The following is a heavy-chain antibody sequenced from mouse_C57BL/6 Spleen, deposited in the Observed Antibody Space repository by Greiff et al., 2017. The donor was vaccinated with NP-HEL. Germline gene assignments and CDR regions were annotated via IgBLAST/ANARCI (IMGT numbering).Heavy chain of an antibody. V-gene: IGHV5-17*01. CDR3: ARVYYGPYFDY. D-gene: IGHD1-1*01. Sequence: EVKLVESGGGLVKPGGSLKLSCAASGFTFSDYGMHWVRQAPEKGLEWVAYISSGSSTIYYADNVKGRFTISRDNAKHTLFLQLTSLSSVVTARYYCARVYYGPYFDYWGQGTTLTVSS. J-gene: IGHJ2*01. CDR1: GFTFSDYG. CDR2: ISSGSSTI.